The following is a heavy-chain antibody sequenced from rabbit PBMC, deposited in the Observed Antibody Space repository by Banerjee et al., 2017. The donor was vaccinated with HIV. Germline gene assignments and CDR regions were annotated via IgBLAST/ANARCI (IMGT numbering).Heavy chain of an antibody. J-gene: IGHJ6*01. D-gene: IGHD1-1*01. Sequence: QEQLVESGGGLVQPGGSLKLSCKASGFDFSNYGVTWVRQAPGKGLEWIGYIEPIFGRTYYANWVNGRFTISSDNAQNTVDLQMNSLTAADTATYFCAREDVGGSISLWGPGTLVTVS. CDR1: GFDFSNYG. CDR2: IEPIFGRT. V-gene: IGHV1S8*01. CDR3: AREDVGGSISL.